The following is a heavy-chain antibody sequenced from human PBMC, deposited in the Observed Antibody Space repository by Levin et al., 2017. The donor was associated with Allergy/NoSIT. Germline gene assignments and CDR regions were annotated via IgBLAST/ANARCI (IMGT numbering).Heavy chain of an antibody. V-gene: IGHV1-46*01. D-gene: IGHD5-18*01. CDR2: INPSAGNT. Sequence: GESLKISCKASGYTFTRYYIHWVRQAPGQGLEWLGFINPSAGNTHYAQKFQGRVNITRDTSTNTLYMELSSLTSEDTAVYYCAREDTAFDYWGQGTLVTVSS. CDR3: AREDTAFDY. CDR1: GYTFTRYY. J-gene: IGHJ4*02.